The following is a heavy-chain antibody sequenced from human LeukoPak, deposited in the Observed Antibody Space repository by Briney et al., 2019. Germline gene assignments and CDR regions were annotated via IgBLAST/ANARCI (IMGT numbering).Heavy chain of an antibody. CDR3: ARLLLDYFDY. Sequence: SETLSLTCTVPGGSISSYYWSWIRQPPGKGLEWIGYIYYSGSTNYNPSLKSRVTISVDTSKNQFSLKLSSVTAADTAVYYCARLLLDYFDYWGQGTLVTVSS. CDR1: GGSISSYY. J-gene: IGHJ4*02. CDR2: IYYSGST. V-gene: IGHV4-59*01.